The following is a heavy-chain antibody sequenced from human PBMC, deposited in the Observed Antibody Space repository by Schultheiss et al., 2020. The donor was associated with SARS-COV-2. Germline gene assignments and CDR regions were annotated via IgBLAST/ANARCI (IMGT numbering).Heavy chain of an antibody. D-gene: IGHD3-3*01. CDR1: GYTFTGYY. CDR2: MNPNSGNT. CDR3: ARTLGVTIFGVADFDY. V-gene: IGHV1-8*02. J-gene: IGHJ4*02. Sequence: ASVKVSCKASGYTFTGYYMHWVRQATGQGLEWMGWMNPNSGNTGYAQKFQGRVTMTRNTSISTAYMELSSLRSEDTAVYYCARTLGVTIFGVADFDYWGQGTLVTVSS.